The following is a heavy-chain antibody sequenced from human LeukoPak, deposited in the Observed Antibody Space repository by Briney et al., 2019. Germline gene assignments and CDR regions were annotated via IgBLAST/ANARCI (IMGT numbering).Heavy chain of an antibody. D-gene: IGHD5-12*01. CDR3: ARDGGVYSGYDYFDY. J-gene: IGHJ4*02. V-gene: IGHV4-31*03. CDR2: IYYSGST. CDR1: GGSISSGGYY. Sequence: SETLSLTCTVSGGSISSGGYYWSWIRQHPGKGLEWIGYIYYSGSTYYNPSLKSRVTISVDTSKNQFSLKLSSVTPADTAVYYCARDGGVYSGYDYFDYWGQGTLVTVSS.